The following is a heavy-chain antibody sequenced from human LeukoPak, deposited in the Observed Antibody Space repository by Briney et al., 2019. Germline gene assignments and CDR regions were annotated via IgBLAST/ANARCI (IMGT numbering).Heavy chain of an antibody. V-gene: IGHV4-30-2*01. Sequence: PSETLSLTCAVSGGSISSGGYSWSWIRQPPGKGLEWIGYIYHSGGTYYNPSLKSRVTISVDRSKNQFSLKLSSVTAADTAVYYCARGGGGPKWSIFDYWGQGTLVTVSS. CDR1: GGSISSGGYS. J-gene: IGHJ4*02. CDR2: IYHSGGT. D-gene: IGHD2-8*02. CDR3: ARGGGGPKWSIFDY.